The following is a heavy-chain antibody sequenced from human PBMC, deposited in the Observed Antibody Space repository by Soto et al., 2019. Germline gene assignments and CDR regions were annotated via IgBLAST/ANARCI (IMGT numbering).Heavy chain of an antibody. CDR2: IYHSGST. J-gene: IGHJ4*02. V-gene: IGHV4-4*02. Sequence: SDTLSLTCAVAGGSISSSNWWSWVRHTPGKGLEWIGEIYHSGSTNYNPSLKSRVTISVDKSKNQFSLKLSSVTAADTAVYYCARDLGAADFDYWGQGTLVTVS. CDR1: GGSISSSNW. D-gene: IGHD6-13*01. CDR3: ARDLGAADFDY.